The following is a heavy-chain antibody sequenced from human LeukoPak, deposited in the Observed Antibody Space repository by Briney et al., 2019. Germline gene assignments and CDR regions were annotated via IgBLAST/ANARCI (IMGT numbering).Heavy chain of an antibody. CDR2: ISYDGSNK. CDR3: ARAGDIVVVLAATDPSWFDP. J-gene: IGHJ5*02. V-gene: IGHV3-30-3*01. Sequence: GGSLRLSCAASGFTFSSYAMHWVRQAPGKGLEWVAVISYDGSNKYYADSVKGRFTISRDNSKNTLYLQMNSLRAEDTAVYYCARAGDIVVVLAATDPSWFDPWGQGTLVTVSS. D-gene: IGHD2-15*01. CDR1: GFTFSSYA.